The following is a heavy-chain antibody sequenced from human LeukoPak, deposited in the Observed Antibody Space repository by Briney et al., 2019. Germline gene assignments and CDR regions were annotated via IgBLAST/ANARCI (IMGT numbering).Heavy chain of an antibody. CDR3: ARELLVAAAPAVSRDGMDV. D-gene: IGHD6-13*01. V-gene: IGHV6-1*01. Sequence: SQTLSLTCTISGDSVSSNSAAWNWIRHSPSRGLEWLGRTYYRSKWYNDYAVSVKSRITINPDTSKNQFSLQLNSVTPEDTAVYYCARELLVAAAPAVSRDGMDVWGQGTTVTVSS. CDR2: TYYRSKWYN. CDR1: GDSVSSNSAA. J-gene: IGHJ6*02.